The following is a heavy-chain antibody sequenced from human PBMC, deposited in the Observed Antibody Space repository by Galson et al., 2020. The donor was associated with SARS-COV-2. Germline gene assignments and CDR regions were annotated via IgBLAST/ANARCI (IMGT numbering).Heavy chain of an antibody. V-gene: IGHV3-33*06. CDR2: IWYDGSTK. CDR3: AKDGGYSYGSDYYYYGMDV. Sequence: GGSLRLSCAASGFTFSSYGMHWVRQAPGKGLEWVAVIWYDGSTKYYADPVKGRFTISRDNSKNTLYLQMNSLRAEDTAVYYCAKDGGYSYGSDYYYYGMDVWGQGTTVTVSS. D-gene: IGHD5-18*01. J-gene: IGHJ6*02. CDR1: GFTFSSYG.